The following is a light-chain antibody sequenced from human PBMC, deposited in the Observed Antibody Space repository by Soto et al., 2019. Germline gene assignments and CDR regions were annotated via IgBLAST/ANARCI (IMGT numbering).Light chain of an antibody. CDR3: QYTDSFPLIT. CDR1: QSVSSSY. V-gene: IGKV3-20*01. CDR2: GAS. J-gene: IGKJ1*01. Sequence: EIVMTQSPATRSVSTGERATLSCRASQSVSSSYLARYQQKPGQAPRLLIYGASSRATGIPDRFSGSGSGTDFTLTSSRLQPEDFATYYCQYTDSFPLITFGQGTKLDIK.